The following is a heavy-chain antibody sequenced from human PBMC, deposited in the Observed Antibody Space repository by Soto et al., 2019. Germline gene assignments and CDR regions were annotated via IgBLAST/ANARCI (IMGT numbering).Heavy chain of an antibody. CDR1: GFTFSSYA. CDR2: ISDSGKNT. V-gene: IGHV3-23*01. J-gene: IGHJ6*02. Sequence: GGSLRLSCAASGFTFSSYAMNWVRQVPGKGLEWVSTISDSGKNTYYIDSVKGRFTISRDNSKNSLFLQMNSLRAEDTAVYYCAKEITVLLFLSPHGMDVWGQGTTVTVS. D-gene: IGHD3-3*01. CDR3: AKEITVLLFLSPHGMDV.